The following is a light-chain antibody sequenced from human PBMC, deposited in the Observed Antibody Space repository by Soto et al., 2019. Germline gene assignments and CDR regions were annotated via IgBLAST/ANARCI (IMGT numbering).Light chain of an antibody. Sequence: EIVMTQSPATLSVSPGERATLSCRARQSVSSNLGWYQQKPGQSPRLLMYGASTRATGIPARFTGSGSGTEFPLTISSLQSEDFAVYYCQQYNSWLYTFGQGTKLEIK. CDR1: QSVSSN. CDR3: QQYNSWLYT. J-gene: IGKJ2*01. V-gene: IGKV3-15*01. CDR2: GAS.